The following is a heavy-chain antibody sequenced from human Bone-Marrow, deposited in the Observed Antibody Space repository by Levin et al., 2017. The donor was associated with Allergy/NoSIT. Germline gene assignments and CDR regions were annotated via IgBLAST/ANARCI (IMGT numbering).Heavy chain of an antibody. J-gene: IGHJ3*02. CDR1: GFTFDDYA. Sequence: LSLTCAASGFTFDDYAMHWVRQAPGKGLEWVSGISWNSGSIGYADSVKGRFTISRDNAKNSLYLQMNSLRAEDTALYYCAKASIGGIVVSLWGAFDSWGQGTMVTVSS. CDR2: ISWNSGSI. D-gene: IGHD3-22*01. V-gene: IGHV3-9*01. CDR3: AKASIGGIVVSLWGAFDS.